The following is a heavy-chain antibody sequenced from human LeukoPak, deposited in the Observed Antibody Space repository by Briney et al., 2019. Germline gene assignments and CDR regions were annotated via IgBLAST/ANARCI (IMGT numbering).Heavy chain of an antibody. CDR3: AKGRSWYGEFYFDY. CDR2: ISSSSSTI. Sequence: GGSLGLSCAASGFTFSSYSMNWVRQAPGKGLEWVSYISSSSSTIYYADSVKGRFTISRDNAKNSLYLQMNSLRDEDTAVYYCAKGRSWYGEFYFDYWGQGTLVTVSS. D-gene: IGHD6-13*01. V-gene: IGHV3-48*02. J-gene: IGHJ4*02. CDR1: GFTFSSYS.